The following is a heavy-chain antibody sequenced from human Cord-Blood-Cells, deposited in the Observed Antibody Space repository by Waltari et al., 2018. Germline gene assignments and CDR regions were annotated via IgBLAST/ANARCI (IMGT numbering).Heavy chain of an antibody. CDR2: INHSGST. V-gene: IGHV4-34*01. D-gene: IGHD3-3*01. Sequence: QVQLQQWGAGLLKPSETLSLTCAVYGGSFSGYYWSWIRQPPGKGLEWIGEINHSGSTNYNPSLKSRVTISVDTSKNQFSLKLSSVTAADTAVYYCARRITYYDFWSGYYTNDAFDIWGQGTMVTVSS. CDR3: ARRITYYDFWSGYYTNDAFDI. J-gene: IGHJ3*02. CDR1: GGSFSGYY.